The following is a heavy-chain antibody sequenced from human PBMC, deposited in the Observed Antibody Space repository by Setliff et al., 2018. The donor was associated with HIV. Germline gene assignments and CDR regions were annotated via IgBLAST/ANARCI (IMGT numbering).Heavy chain of an antibody. CDR1: GASINSYY. Sequence: SETLSLTCTVSGASINSYYWSWIRQPPRNGLEWLGHISYSGNTNYNPSLKSRITISLDSSKNQFSLRLNSVTASDTAVYYCASDISVFYDNDGYEYFDLWGRGTLVTVPQ. J-gene: IGHJ2*01. CDR2: ISYSGNT. CDR3: ASDISVFYDNDGYEYFDL. V-gene: IGHV4-59*01. D-gene: IGHD3-22*01.